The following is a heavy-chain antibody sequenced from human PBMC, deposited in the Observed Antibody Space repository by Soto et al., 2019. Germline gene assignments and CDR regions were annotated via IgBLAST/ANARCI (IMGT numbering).Heavy chain of an antibody. CDR2: ISYDGSNK. J-gene: IGHJ6*02. Sequence: GGSLRLSCAASGFTFSSYAMHWVRQAPGKGLGWVAVISYDGSNKYYADSVKGRFTISRDNSKNTLYLQMNSLRAEDTAVYYCARDRIQLWLLYYYYYGMDVWGQGTTVTVSS. D-gene: IGHD5-18*01. CDR1: GFTFSSYA. CDR3: ARDRIQLWLLYYYYYGMDV. V-gene: IGHV3-30-3*01.